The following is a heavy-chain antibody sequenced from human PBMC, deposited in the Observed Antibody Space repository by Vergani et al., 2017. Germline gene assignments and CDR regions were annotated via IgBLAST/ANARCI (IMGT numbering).Heavy chain of an antibody. D-gene: IGHD6-19*01. Sequence: EVQLLESGGGLVQPGGSLRLSCAVSGFTFSSYAMSWVRQAPGKGLEWVSAISGSGGSTYYADSVKGRFTISRDNSKNTLYLQMNSLRAEDTAVYYCARRSSGWYXFDYWGQGTLVTVSS. CDR2: ISGSGGST. V-gene: IGHV3-23*01. J-gene: IGHJ4*02. CDR1: GFTFSSYA. CDR3: ARRSSGWYXFDY.